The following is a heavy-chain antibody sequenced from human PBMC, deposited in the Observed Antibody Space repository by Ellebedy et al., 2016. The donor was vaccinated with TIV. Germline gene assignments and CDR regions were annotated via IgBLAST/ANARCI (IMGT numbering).Heavy chain of an antibody. CDR2: IGGSGDSP. D-gene: IGHD6-19*01. Sequence: GESLKISCAASGFTFSSYAMSWVRQAPGKGLEWVSAIGGSGDSPHYADSVKGRFNISRDTSKNTLYLKMNSLRAEEMAVYYCAKDRFSSAWYGGYFDYWGQGTLVTVSS. V-gene: IGHV3-23*01. CDR1: GFTFSSYA. J-gene: IGHJ4*02. CDR3: AKDRFSSAWYGGYFDY.